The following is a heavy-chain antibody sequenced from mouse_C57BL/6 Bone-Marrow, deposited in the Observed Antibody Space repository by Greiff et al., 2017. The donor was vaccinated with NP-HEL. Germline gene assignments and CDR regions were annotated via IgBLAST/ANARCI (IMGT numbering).Heavy chain of an antibody. CDR1: GYTFTSYG. Sequence: QVQLQQSGAELARPGASVKLSCKASGYTFTSYGISWVKQRTGQGLEWIGEIYPRSGNTYYNEKFKGKATLTADKSSSTAYMELRSLTSEDSAVYFCAKALYYYGSSVYFDVWGTGTTVTVSS. D-gene: IGHD1-1*01. CDR3: AKALYYYGSSVYFDV. J-gene: IGHJ1*03. CDR2: IYPRSGNT. V-gene: IGHV1-81*01.